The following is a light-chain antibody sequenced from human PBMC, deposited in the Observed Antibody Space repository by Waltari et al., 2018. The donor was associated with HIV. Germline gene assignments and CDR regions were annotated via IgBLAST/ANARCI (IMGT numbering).Light chain of an antibody. CDR1: QSISTW. CDR2: KAS. CDR3: QQYSTLGA. Sequence: DIHMTQSPSTLSASVGDRVTITCRASQSISTWLAWYQQKPGKAPKLLIYKASSLESGVPSRFSGIGSGTEFTLTISSLQPDDFATYYCQQYSTLGAFGQGTKVEVK. J-gene: IGKJ1*01. V-gene: IGKV1-5*03.